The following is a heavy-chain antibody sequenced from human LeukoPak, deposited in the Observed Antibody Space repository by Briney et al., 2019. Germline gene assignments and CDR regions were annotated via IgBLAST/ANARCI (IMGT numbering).Heavy chain of an antibody. Sequence: SETLSLTCAVYGGSFSGYYWSWIRQPPGKGLEWIGRIYTSGSTNYNPSLKSRVTMSVDTSKNHFSLKLSSVTAADTAVYYCARDDILTGYEGFDPWGQGTLVTVSS. D-gene: IGHD3-9*01. CDR2: IYTSGST. CDR1: GGSFSGYY. J-gene: IGHJ5*02. V-gene: IGHV4-59*10. CDR3: ARDDILTGYEGFDP.